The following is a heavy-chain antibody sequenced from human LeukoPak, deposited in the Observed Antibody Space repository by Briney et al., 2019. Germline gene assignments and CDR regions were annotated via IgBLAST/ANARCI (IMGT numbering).Heavy chain of an antibody. Sequence: GGSLRLSCAASGITFSYYWMHWVRQAPGKGLVWVSRIDADGSTATYADSVKGRFTISRDNAKNTLYLQMNSLRAEDTAVYYCAREGGHDPFEYWGQGTLVTVSS. V-gene: IGHV3-74*01. CDR1: GITFSYYW. J-gene: IGHJ4*02. D-gene: IGHD5-12*01. CDR3: AREGGHDPFEY. CDR2: IDADGSTA.